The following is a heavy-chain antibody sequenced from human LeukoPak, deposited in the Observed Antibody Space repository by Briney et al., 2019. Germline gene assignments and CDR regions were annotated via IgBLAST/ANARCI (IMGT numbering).Heavy chain of an antibody. CDR1: GFTFSSYS. J-gene: IGHJ4*02. D-gene: IGHD3-22*01. Sequence: GGSLRLSCAASGFTFSSYSMNWVRQAPGKGLEWVSSISSSSSYIYYADSVKGRFTISRDNAKNSLYLQMNSLRAEDTAVHYCARDSRAYYYDSSGSNYWGQGTLVTVPS. CDR3: ARDSRAYYYDSSGSNY. V-gene: IGHV3-21*01. CDR2: ISSSSSYI.